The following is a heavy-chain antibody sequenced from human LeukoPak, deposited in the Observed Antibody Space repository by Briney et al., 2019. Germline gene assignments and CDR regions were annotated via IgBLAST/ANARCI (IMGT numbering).Heavy chain of an antibody. J-gene: IGHJ4*02. CDR2: IYYSGST. Sequence: SSETLSLTCTVSGGSISSYYWSWIRQPPGKGLEWIGYIYYSGSTNYNPSLKSRVTISVDTSKNQFSLKLSSVTAADTAVYYCARDPTTVVTYYFDYWGQGTLVTVSS. CDR3: ARDPTTVVTYYFDY. CDR1: GGSISSYY. D-gene: IGHD4-23*01. V-gene: IGHV4-59*01.